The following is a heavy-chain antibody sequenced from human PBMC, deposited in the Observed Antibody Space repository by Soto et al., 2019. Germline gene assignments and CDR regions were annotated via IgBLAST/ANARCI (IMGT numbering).Heavy chain of an antibody. CDR3: ARVLGGDDDSVDAFDI. CDR1: GGTFSSYT. CDR2: IIPILGIA. Sequence: QVQLVQSGAEVKKPGSSVKVSCKASGGTFSSYTISWVRQAPGQGLEWMGRIIPILGIANYAQKFQGRVTITADKSTSTAYMELSSLRSEDTAVYYCARVLGGDDDSVDAFDIWGQGTMVTVSS. J-gene: IGHJ3*02. D-gene: IGHD4-17*01. V-gene: IGHV1-69*02.